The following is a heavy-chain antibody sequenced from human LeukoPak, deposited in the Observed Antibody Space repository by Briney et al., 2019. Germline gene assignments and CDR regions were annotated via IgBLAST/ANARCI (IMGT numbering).Heavy chain of an antibody. Sequence: ASVKVSCKASGYTFTSYYMHWLRQAPRQPLERMGIINPSGGSTSYAQKFQGRVTMTRDTSTSTVYMELSSLRSEDTAVYYCARDLGIVVVVAATPGVDYWGQGTLVTVSS. CDR2: INPSGGST. D-gene: IGHD2-15*01. V-gene: IGHV1-46*01. CDR3: ARDLGIVVVVAATPGVDY. J-gene: IGHJ4*02. CDR1: GYTFTSYY.